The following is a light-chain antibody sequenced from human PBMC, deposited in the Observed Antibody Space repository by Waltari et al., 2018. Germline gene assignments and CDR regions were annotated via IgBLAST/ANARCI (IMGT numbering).Light chain of an antibody. V-gene: IGKV1-12*01. CDR3: QQANSFLPGT. CDR1: QDINKW. J-gene: IGKJ5*01. Sequence: DIQMTQSPSSVSASVGDRVTITCRACQDINKWLAWYQQKPGKAPKLLIYAASTLQGGVSSRFSGSGSGTDFTLTITSLQPEDFATYYCQQANSFLPGTFGQGTRLEI. CDR2: AAS.